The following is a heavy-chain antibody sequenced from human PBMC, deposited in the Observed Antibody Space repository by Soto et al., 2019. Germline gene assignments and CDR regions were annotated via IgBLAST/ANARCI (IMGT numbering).Heavy chain of an antibody. CDR3: ARDDGGFCGGDCYSSSGFDY. Sequence: SVKVSCKASGGTFSSYAISWVRQAPGQGLEWMGGIIPIFGTANYAQKFQGRVTITADESTSTAYMELSSLRSEDTAVYYCARDDGGFCGGDCYSSSGFDYWGQGTLVTVSS. D-gene: IGHD2-21*02. V-gene: IGHV1-69*13. CDR2: IIPIFGTA. J-gene: IGHJ4*02. CDR1: GGTFSSYA.